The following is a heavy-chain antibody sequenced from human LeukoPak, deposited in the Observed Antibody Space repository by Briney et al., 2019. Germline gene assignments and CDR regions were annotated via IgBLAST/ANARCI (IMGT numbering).Heavy chain of an antibody. CDR3: AKVRTGHYFDY. D-gene: IGHD1-1*01. CDR2: ISGTGGGT. J-gene: IGHJ4*02. CDR1: GFTFSNYA. Sequence: PGGSLRLSCAASGFTFSNYAMSWVRQAPGKGLEWVSSISGTGGGTYYADSVKGRFTISRDNSNNTLFLQMNSLRAEDTAVYYCAKVRTGHYFDYWGQGTLVTVSS. V-gene: IGHV3-23*01.